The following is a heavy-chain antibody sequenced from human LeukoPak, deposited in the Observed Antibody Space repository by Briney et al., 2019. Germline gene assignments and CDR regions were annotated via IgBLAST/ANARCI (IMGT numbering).Heavy chain of an antibody. J-gene: IGHJ5*02. V-gene: IGHV4-59*12. Sequence: SETLSLTCAVSGGSISSYYWNWIRQPPGKGLEWIGYIYYSGSTNYNPSLKSRVTMSVDTSKNQFSLKLNSVTAADTAMYYCARLSANWFDPWGQGTLVTVSS. CDR1: GGSISSYY. CDR2: IYYSGST. CDR3: ARLSANWFDP.